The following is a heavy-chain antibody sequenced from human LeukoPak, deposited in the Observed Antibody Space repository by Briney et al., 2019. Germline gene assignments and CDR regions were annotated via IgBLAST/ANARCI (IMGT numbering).Heavy chain of an antibody. Sequence: PSETLSLTCTVSGGSISSYYWSWIRQPPGKGLEWIGYIYYSGSTNYNPSLKSRVTISVDTSKNRFSLKLSSVTAADTAVYYCARDSSPDYGGNSGPYYGMDVWGQGTTVTVSS. D-gene: IGHD4-23*01. J-gene: IGHJ6*02. V-gene: IGHV4-59*01. CDR1: GGSISSYY. CDR3: ARDSSPDYGGNSGPYYGMDV. CDR2: IYYSGST.